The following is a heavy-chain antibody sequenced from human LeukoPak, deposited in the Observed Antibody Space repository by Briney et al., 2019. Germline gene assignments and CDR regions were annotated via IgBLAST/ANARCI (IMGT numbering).Heavy chain of an antibody. CDR3: AKDRSISYSSGWYDY. J-gene: IGHJ4*02. CDR1: GFTFSSYG. V-gene: IGHV3-30*18. CDR2: ISYDGSNK. Sequence: GRSLRLSCAASGFTFSSYGMHWVRQAPGKGLEWVAVISYDGSNKYYADSVKGRFTISRDNSKNTLYLQMNSLRAEDTAVYYCAKDRSISYSSGWYDYWGQGTLVTVSS. D-gene: IGHD6-19*01.